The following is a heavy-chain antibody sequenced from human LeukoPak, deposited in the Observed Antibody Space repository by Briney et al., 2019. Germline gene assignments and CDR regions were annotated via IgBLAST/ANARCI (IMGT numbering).Heavy chain of an antibody. D-gene: IGHD3-16*01. CDR2: ISAYNGNT. CDR3: ARVSLWESPISWFPP. J-gene: IGHJ5*02. Sequence: ASVKVSCKASGYTITSYCISWGRQPPAQRLEGMVWISAYNGNTNYAQNLQGRVTMTTDTSTNTAYLELRALTSDDTAVYYCARVSLWESPISWFPPRGQGTLVTVSS. CDR1: GYTITSYC. V-gene: IGHV1-18*01.